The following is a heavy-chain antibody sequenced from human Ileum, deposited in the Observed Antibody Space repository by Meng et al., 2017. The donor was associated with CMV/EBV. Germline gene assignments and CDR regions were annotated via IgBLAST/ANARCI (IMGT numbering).Heavy chain of an antibody. J-gene: IGHJ4*02. D-gene: IGHD2-2*01. CDR1: GFTFNTYE. CDR3: ARRYCSSTSCLIDY. CDR2: ISTSGKTI. V-gene: IGHV3-48*03. Sequence: GESLKISCAASGFTFNTYEMNWVRQAPGQGLEWVSHISTSGKTIYYADSVKGRFTISRGNAKNSLYLQMNSLRAEDTAVYYCARRYCSSTSCLIDYWGQGTLVTVSS.